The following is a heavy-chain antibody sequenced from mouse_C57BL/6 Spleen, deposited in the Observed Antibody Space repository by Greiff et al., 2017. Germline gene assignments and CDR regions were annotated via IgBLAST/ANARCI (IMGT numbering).Heavy chain of an antibody. V-gene: IGHV1-59*01. CDR2: IDPSDSYT. CDR1: GYTFTSYW. D-gene: IGHD3-1*01. Sequence: QVQLQQPGAELVRPGTSVKLSCKASGYTFTSYWMHWVKQRPGQGLEWIGVIDPSDSYTNYNQKFKGKATLTVDTSSSTAYMQLSSLTSEDSAVXYCASQQLPFDYWGQGTTLTVSS. CDR3: ASQQLPFDY. J-gene: IGHJ2*01.